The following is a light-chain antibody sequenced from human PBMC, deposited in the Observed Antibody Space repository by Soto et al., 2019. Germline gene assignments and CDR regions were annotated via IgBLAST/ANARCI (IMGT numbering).Light chain of an antibody. V-gene: IGKV1-5*01. Sequence: DIQMTQSPSTLSASVGDRVTITCRASQSISSWLAWYQQKPGKAPKLLIYDASSLESGVPSRFSGSGSGTEFTLTISSLQPDDFATSYCQQYNSYTWTFGQGTQVDIK. CDR3: QQYNSYTWT. CDR2: DAS. J-gene: IGKJ1*01. CDR1: QSISSW.